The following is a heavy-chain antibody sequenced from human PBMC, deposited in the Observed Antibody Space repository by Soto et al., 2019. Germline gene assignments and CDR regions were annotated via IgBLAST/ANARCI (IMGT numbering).Heavy chain of an antibody. Sequence: EVQLVESGGGLVQPGGSLRLSCAASGFTFSDHYMEWVRQAPGKGLEWVGRIRNKANSYTTEYGASVKGRFTISRDDSKNSLSMKMNSLKTEDTAVYYCASEWFGGLTSFDYWGQGTLVTVSS. CDR2: IRNKANSYTT. CDR3: ASEWFGGLTSFDY. J-gene: IGHJ4*02. V-gene: IGHV3-72*01. CDR1: GFTFSDHY. D-gene: IGHD3-10*01.